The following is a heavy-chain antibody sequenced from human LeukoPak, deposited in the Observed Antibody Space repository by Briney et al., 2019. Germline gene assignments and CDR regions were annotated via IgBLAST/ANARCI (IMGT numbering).Heavy chain of an antibody. CDR1: GFSFTIYT. J-gene: IGHJ4*02. CDR2: ISSSSSYI. D-gene: IGHD3-22*01. CDR3: ARDPADYYDSSGYYRFDY. V-gene: IGHV3-21*01. Sequence: PGGSLRLSCAASGFSFTIYTMNWVRQAPGKGLEWVSSISSSSSYIYYADLVKGRFTISRDNAKNSLYLQMNSLRAEDTAVYYCARDPADYYDSSGYYRFDYWGQGTLVTVSS.